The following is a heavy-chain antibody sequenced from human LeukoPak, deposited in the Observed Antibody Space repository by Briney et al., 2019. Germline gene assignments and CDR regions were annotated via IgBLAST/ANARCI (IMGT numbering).Heavy chain of an antibody. Sequence: SETLSLTCTVSGGSISSYYWSWIRQPPGKGLEWIGYIYYSGTTNYNPSLKSRVTISVDTSKNQFSLKLSSVTAADTAVYYCARGVYIAAAQYAYWGQGTLVTISS. CDR2: IYYSGTT. V-gene: IGHV4-59*01. CDR1: GGSISSYY. CDR3: ARGVYIAAAQYAY. J-gene: IGHJ4*02. D-gene: IGHD6-13*01.